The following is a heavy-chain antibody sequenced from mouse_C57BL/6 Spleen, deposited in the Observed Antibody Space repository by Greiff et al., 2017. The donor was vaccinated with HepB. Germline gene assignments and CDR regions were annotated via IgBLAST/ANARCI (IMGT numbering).Heavy chain of an antibody. J-gene: IGHJ2*01. V-gene: IGHV5-12*01. Sequence: EVKLVESGGGLVQPGGSLKLSCAASGFNFSDYYMYWVRQTPEKRLEWVAYISNGGGSTYYPDTVKGRFTISRDNAKNTQYLQMSRLKSEDTAMYYCARDSSGYVDYWGQGTTLTVSS. D-gene: IGHD3-2*02. CDR3: ARDSSGYVDY. CDR1: GFNFSDYY. CDR2: ISNGGGST.